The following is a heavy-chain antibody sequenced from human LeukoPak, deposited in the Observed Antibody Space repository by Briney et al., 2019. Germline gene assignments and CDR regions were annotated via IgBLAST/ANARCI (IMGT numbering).Heavy chain of an antibody. CDR2: ISSSSSYI. V-gene: IGHV3-21*01. CDR1: GFTFSSYS. Sequence: GGSLRLSCAASGFTFSSYSMNWVRQAPGKGLEWVSSISSSSSYIYYADSVKGRFIISRDNAKNSLYLQMNSLRAEDTAVYYCARVATMIVVVTHFDYWGQGTLVTVSS. D-gene: IGHD3-22*01. CDR3: ARVATMIVVVTHFDY. J-gene: IGHJ4*02.